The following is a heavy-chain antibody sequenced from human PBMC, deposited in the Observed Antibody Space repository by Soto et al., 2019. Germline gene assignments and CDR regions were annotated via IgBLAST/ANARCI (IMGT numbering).Heavy chain of an antibody. J-gene: IGHJ5*02. D-gene: IGHD2-15*01. CDR1: GGTFSSYA. V-gene: IGHV1-69*13. CDR3: AGEGVRAATSYFDP. Sequence: SVKVSCKASGGTFSSYAISWVRQAPGQGLEWMGGIIPIFGTANYAQKFQGRVTITADESTRTAYMELSSLRSEDTAVYYCAGEGVRAATSYFDPWGQRSRVAVS. CDR2: IIPIFGTA.